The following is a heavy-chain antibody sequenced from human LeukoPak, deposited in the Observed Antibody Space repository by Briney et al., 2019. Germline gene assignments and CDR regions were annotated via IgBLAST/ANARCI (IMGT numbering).Heavy chain of an antibody. CDR1: GFTFSYYA. CDR3: AKDYYGSGSYYPWGFDY. V-gene: IGHV3-23*01. CDR2: ISGSGNST. J-gene: IGHJ4*02. D-gene: IGHD3-10*01. Sequence: GGSLRLSCAASGFTFSYYAISWVRQAPGKGLEWVSAISGSGNSTYYADSVKGRFTISRDNSKNTLYLQMNSLRAEDTAVYYCAKDYYGSGSYYPWGFDYWGRGTLVTVSS.